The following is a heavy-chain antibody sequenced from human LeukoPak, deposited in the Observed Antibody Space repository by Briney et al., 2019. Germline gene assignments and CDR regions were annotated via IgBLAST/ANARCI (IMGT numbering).Heavy chain of an antibody. CDR2: IYHSGST. CDR1: GGSITSSNW. Sequence: PSGTLSLTCAVSGGSITSSNWWSWVRQPPGKGLEWIGEIYHSGSTNYNPSLKSRVTISVDKSKNQFSLKLSSVTAADTAVYYCARDAPYCSSTSCPPGYWGQGTLVTVSS. V-gene: IGHV4-4*02. J-gene: IGHJ4*02. D-gene: IGHD2-2*01. CDR3: ARDAPYCSSTSCPPGY.